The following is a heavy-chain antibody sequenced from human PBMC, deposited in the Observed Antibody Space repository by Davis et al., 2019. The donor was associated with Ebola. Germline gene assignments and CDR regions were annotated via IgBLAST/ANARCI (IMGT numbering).Heavy chain of an antibody. CDR2: ISSSSSYI. J-gene: IGHJ4*02. V-gene: IGHV3-21*01. Sequence: GESLKISCAASGFTFSSYSMNWVRQAPGKGLEWVSSISSSSSYIYYADSVKGRFTISRDNAKNSLYLQMNSLRAEDTAVYYCARLQHITIFGVITASDYWGQGTLVTVSS. CDR3: ARLQHITIFGVITASDY. CDR1: GFTFSSYS. D-gene: IGHD3-3*01.